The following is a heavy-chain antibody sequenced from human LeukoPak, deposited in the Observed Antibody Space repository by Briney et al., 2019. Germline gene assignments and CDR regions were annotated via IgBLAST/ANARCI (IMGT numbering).Heavy chain of an antibody. J-gene: IGHJ5*02. Sequence: KASETLSLTCTVSDGSITNYDWSWVRQPPGKGLEFIGHVHYSGTANYNPSLRSRVTISIDTSKNQFSLKLSSVTAADTAVYYCARGPAWYEWLRSPRWFDPWGQGTLVTFSS. D-gene: IGHD3-3*01. CDR1: DGSITNYD. CDR2: VHYSGTA. CDR3: ARGPAWYEWLRSPRWFDP. V-gene: IGHV4-59*12.